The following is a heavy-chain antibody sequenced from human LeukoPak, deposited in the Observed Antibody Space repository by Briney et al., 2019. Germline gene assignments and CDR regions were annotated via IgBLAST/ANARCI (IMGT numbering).Heavy chain of an antibody. J-gene: IGHJ5*02. CDR3: ARAQTSLWSGFDP. Sequence: SETLSLTCTVSGYSISSGYYWGWIRQPPGKGLEWIGSIYHSGNTYYNPSLKSRVTISVDTSKNQFSPKLSSVTAADTALYHCARAQTSLWSGFDPWGQGTLVTVSS. CDR2: IYHSGNT. D-gene: IGHD3-3*01. V-gene: IGHV4-38-2*02. CDR1: GYSISSGYY.